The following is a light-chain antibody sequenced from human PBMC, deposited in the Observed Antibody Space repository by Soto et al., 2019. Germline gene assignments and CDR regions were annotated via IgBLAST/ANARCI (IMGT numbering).Light chain of an antibody. CDR3: CSYAGSYTWV. CDR2: DVT. J-gene: IGLJ2*01. CDR1: SSDVGGYNY. V-gene: IGLV2-11*01. Sequence: QSALTQPRSVSGSPGQSVTISCTGTSSDVGGYNYVSWHQQPPGKAPKLLIYDVTNRPSGVPDRFSGSKSGNTASLTISGLQADDEADYYCCSYAGSYTWVFGGGTKLTVL.